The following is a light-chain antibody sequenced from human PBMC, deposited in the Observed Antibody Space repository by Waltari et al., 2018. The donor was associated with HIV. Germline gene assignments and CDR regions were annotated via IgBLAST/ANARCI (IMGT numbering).Light chain of an antibody. CDR2: SAS. CDR3: QQYNKWPRT. Sequence: EIVMTQSPATLSVSPGERGTLPCRASENINNTLAWYQLNPGQAPRLLIASASTRATGIPARFSGSGSGTDFTLNIDTLQSEDFAVYYCQQYNKWPRTFGRGTKVEI. V-gene: IGKV3-15*01. CDR1: ENINNT. J-gene: IGKJ4*02.